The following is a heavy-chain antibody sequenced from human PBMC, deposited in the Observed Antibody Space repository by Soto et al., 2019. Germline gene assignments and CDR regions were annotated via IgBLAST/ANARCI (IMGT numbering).Heavy chain of an antibody. J-gene: IGHJ6*02. CDR2: MNPKSGNT. CDR3: ARGGLRFLSAVDYNGMDV. CDR1: GYTFTSYD. Sequence: QAQLVQSGAEVKKPGASVKVSCKASGYTFTSYDINWVRQATGQGLEWMGWMNPKSGNTGYAPKFQGRVTMTRNTSIATANMELSGLRSEDTAVYYCARGGLRFLSAVDYNGMDVWGQGTTVTVTS. V-gene: IGHV1-8*01. D-gene: IGHD3-3*01.